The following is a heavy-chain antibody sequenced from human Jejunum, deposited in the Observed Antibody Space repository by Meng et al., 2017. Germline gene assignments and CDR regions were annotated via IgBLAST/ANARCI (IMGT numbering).Heavy chain of an antibody. CDR3: TRDQLVWGSGLEWFDP. V-gene: IGHV3-49*04. J-gene: IGHJ5*02. CDR1: GFTFADCA. Sequence: GGPLRPPCIGSGFTFADCAVSWVRQAPGKGLEWVSFIRTIAHAGTAEYAASVKGRFTISRDDSKSTAYLQMNSLQVEDTAVYYCTRDQLVWGSGLEWFDPWGQGTLVTVSS. CDR2: IRTIAHAGTA. D-gene: IGHD3-3*01.